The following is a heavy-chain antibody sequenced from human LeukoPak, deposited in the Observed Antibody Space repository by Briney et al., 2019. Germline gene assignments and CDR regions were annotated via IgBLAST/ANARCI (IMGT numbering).Heavy chain of an antibody. Sequence: GGSLRLSCAASGFTLSSYGMHWVRQAPGKGLERVAFIRYDGSNKYYEDSVKGRFTISRDNSKNMLYLQMNSLRAEDTAVYYCAKDPGGRNGYTYWGQGTLVTVSS. D-gene: IGHD1-26*01. CDR2: IRYDGSNK. J-gene: IGHJ4*02. CDR3: AKDPGGRNGYTY. CDR1: GFTLSSYG. V-gene: IGHV3-30*02.